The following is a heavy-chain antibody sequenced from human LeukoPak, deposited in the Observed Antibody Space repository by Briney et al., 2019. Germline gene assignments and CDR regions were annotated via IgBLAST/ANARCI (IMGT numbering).Heavy chain of an antibody. V-gene: IGHV4-59*02. CDR2: VYYSGST. CDR3: ARIHRYCSGGACYVLDN. J-gene: IGHJ4*02. D-gene: IGHD2-15*01. CDR1: GGSVSGYY. Sequence: SETLSHTCVVSGGSVSGYYWGWIRQPPGRGLEWIGYVYYSGSTNYNPSFKSRITISVDTSRNQFSLQLSSVTAADTAVYYCARIHRYCSGGACYVLDNWGQGTLVAVSP.